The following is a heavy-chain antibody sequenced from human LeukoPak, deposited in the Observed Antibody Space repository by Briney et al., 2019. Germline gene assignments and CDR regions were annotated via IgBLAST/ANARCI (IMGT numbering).Heavy chain of an antibody. CDR2: IYYSGST. CDR1: GGSISSSSYY. D-gene: IGHD6-6*01. J-gene: IGHJ4*02. V-gene: IGHV4-39*07. Sequence: SETLSLTCTVSGGSISSSSYYWGWIRQPPGKGLEWIGSIYYSGSTYYNPSLKSRVTISVDTSKNQFSLKLSSVTAADTAVYYCAREVAARHFDYWGQGTLVTVSS. CDR3: AREVAARHFDY.